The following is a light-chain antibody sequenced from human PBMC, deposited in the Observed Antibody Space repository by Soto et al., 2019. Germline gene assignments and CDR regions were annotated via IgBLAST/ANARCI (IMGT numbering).Light chain of an antibody. Sequence: QSVLTQPPSLSAAPGQEVTISCSGSGSNVGYNSVSWYQQLPGTAPKLLIYVNYKRPSGIPARFSGSKSGTSASLGITGLQTGDEADYYCGAWDDRLTAYVFGSGTKVTVL. V-gene: IGLV1-51*01. J-gene: IGLJ1*01. CDR1: GSNVGYNS. CDR3: GAWDDRLTAYV. CDR2: VNY.